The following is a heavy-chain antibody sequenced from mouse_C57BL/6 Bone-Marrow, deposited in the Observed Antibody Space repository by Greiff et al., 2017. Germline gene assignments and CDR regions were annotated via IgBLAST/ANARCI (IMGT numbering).Heavy chain of an antibody. CDR1: GYTFTSYW. CDR2: IHPNSGST. D-gene: IGHD4-1*02. CDR3: QLGRGYFDV. J-gene: IGHJ1*03. V-gene: IGHV1-64*01. Sequence: QVQLQQPGAELVKPGASVKLSCKASGYTFTSYWMHWVKQRPGQGLEWIGMIHPNSGSTNYNEKFKSKAKLTVDKSSSTASMQLSSLTSEDSAVYYCQLGRGYFDVWGTGTTVTVSS.